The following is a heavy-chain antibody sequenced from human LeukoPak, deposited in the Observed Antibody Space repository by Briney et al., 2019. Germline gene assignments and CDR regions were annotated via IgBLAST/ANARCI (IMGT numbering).Heavy chain of an antibody. V-gene: IGHV3-73*01. D-gene: IGHD4-23*01. Sequence: GGSLRLSCAASGLTFSGSAMHWVRQASGKGLEWVGRIRSKANSYATAYAASVKGRFTISRDDSKNTAYLQMNSLKTEDTAVYYCAKDQNDYGGNSGSFDYWGQGTLVTVSS. CDR3: AKDQNDYGGNSGSFDY. CDR1: GLTFSGSA. J-gene: IGHJ4*02. CDR2: IRSKANSYAT.